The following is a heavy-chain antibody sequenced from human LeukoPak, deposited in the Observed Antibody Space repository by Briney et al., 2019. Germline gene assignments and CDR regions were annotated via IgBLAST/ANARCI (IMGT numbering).Heavy chain of an antibody. CDR1: GYSFTNYW. J-gene: IGHJ1*01. CDR3: ARPPAPLYYDYVWGSYREAEYFQH. V-gene: IGHV5-51*01. Sequence: GESLQISCKGSGYSFTNYWIGWVRQMPGKGLEWMGIIYPGDSDARYSPSFQGQVTISVDKSINTAYLQWSSLKASDSAMYYCARPPAPLYYDYVWGSYREAEYFQHWGQGTLVTVSS. CDR2: IYPGDSDA. D-gene: IGHD3-16*02.